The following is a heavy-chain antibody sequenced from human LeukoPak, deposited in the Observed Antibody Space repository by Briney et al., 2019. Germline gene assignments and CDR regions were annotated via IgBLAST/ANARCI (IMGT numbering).Heavy chain of an antibody. V-gene: IGHV4-59*01. CDR2: IYYSGST. J-gene: IGHJ4*02. D-gene: IGHD3-3*01. CDR3: ARVSRSWSGYYPYYFDY. Sequence: SETLSLTXTVSGGSIRSYYWSWIRQTPGKGLEWIGYIYYSGSTNYNPSLKSRVTISVDTSKNQFSLKLSSVTAADTAVYYCARVSRSWSGYYPYYFDYWGQGTLVTVSS. CDR1: GGSIRSYY.